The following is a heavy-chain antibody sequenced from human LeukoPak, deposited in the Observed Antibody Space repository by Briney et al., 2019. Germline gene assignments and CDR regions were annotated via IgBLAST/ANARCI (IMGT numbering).Heavy chain of an antibody. Sequence: GGSLRPSCAASGFTFSSYSMNWVRQAPGKGLEWVSSISSSSSYIYYADSVKGRFTISRDNAKNSLYLQMNSLRAEDTAVYYCASDPEWELLSFDYWGQGTLVTVSS. J-gene: IGHJ4*02. CDR3: ASDPEWELLSFDY. D-gene: IGHD1-26*01. CDR1: GFTFSSYS. V-gene: IGHV3-21*01. CDR2: ISSSSSYI.